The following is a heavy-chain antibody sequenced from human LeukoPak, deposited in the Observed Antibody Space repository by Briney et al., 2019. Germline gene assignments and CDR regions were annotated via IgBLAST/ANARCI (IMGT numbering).Heavy chain of an antibody. J-gene: IGHJ4*02. V-gene: IGHV3-23*01. CDR2: ISSSGGST. Sequence: GGSLRLSCAASGFTFSSYAMSWVRQAPGKGLEWVSAISSSGGSTYYADSVKGRFTISRDNSKNTLYLQMNSLRAEDTAVYYCAKDGGYRMDYFDYWGQGTLVTVSS. D-gene: IGHD5-18*01. CDR1: GFTFSSYA. CDR3: AKDGGYRMDYFDY.